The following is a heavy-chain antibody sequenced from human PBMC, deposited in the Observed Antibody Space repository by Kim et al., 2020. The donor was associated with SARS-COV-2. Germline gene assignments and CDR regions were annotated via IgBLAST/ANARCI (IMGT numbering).Heavy chain of an antibody. D-gene: IGHD2-21*02. CDR3: ARILYCGGDCPWYYYGMDV. CDR1: GYSFTSYW. J-gene: IGHJ6*02. Sequence: GESLKISCKGSGYSFTSYWIGWVRQMPGKGLEWMGIIYPGDSDTRYSPSFQGQVTISADKSISTAYLQWSSLKASDTAMYYCARILYCGGDCPWYYYGMDVWGQGTTVTVSS. V-gene: IGHV5-51*01. CDR2: IYPGDSDT.